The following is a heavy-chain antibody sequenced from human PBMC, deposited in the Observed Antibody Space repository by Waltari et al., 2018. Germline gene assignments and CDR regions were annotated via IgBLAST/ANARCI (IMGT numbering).Heavy chain of an antibody. J-gene: IGHJ4*02. CDR3: ARLEAEQWLGVY. Sequence: EGQLVESGGGLVQPGGSLRLPCAASGINFRNHWVHWVRQAPGKGLVWISRISSDGTGTDYADSVQGRFVISRDNARDTLYLQMNNLRAEDTALYYCARLEAEQWLGVYWGPGTLVTVSS. D-gene: IGHD6-19*01. CDR2: ISSDGTGT. CDR1: GINFRNHW. V-gene: IGHV3-74*01.